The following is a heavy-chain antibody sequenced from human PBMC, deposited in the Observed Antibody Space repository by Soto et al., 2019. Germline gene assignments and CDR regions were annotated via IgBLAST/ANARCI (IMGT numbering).Heavy chain of an antibody. J-gene: IGHJ4*02. CDR3: AKAGSSYSGSQSYFDY. CDR2: ISGSGGST. V-gene: IGHV3-23*01. D-gene: IGHD1-26*01. CDR1: GFTFSSYA. Sequence: QSGGSLRLSCAASGFTFSSYAMSWVRQAPGKGLEWVSAISGSGGSTYYADSVKGRFTISRDNSKNTLYLQMNSLRAEDTAVYYCAKAGSSYSGSQSYFDYWGQGTLVTVSS.